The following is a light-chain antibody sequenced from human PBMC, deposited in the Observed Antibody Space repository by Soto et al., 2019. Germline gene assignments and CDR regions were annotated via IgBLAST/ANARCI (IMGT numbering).Light chain of an antibody. CDR2: DVS. CDR1: SSDVGGYNY. V-gene: IGLV2-14*01. Sequence: QSVLTQHASVSGSPGQSITISCTGTSSDVGGYNYVSWYQQHPGKAPKLMIYDVSNRPSGVSNRFSGSKSGNTASLTISGLQAEDEADYYCSSYTSSSTPLFGGGTQLTVL. CDR3: SSYTSSSTPL. J-gene: IGLJ2*01.